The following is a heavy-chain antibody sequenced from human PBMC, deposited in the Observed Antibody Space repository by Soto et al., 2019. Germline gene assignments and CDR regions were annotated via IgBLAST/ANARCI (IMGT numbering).Heavy chain of an antibody. Sequence: ASVKVSCKASGYTCTSYGISWVLQAPGQGLEWMGWISAYNGNTNYAQKLQGRVTMTTDTSTSTAYMELRSLRSDDTAVYYCASSWAARPDYYYYGMDVWGQGTTVTVSS. J-gene: IGHJ6*02. CDR3: ASSWAARPDYYYYGMDV. V-gene: IGHV1-18*01. CDR2: ISAYNGNT. CDR1: GYTCTSYG. D-gene: IGHD6-6*01.